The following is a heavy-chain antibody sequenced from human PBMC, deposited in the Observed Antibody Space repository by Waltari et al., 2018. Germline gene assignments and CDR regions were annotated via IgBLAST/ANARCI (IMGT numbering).Heavy chain of an antibody. CDR1: GGSFSGYY. Sequence: QVQLQQWGAGLLKPSETLSLTCAVYGGSFSGYYWSWIRQPPGKGLEWIGEINHSGSTNYNPSLKSRVTISVDTSKNQFSLKLSSVTAADTAVYYCARVSLVRGSGSYPCMDVWGKGTTVTVSS. D-gene: IGHD3-10*01. J-gene: IGHJ6*03. CDR2: INHSGST. CDR3: ARVSLVRGSGSYPCMDV. V-gene: IGHV4-34*01.